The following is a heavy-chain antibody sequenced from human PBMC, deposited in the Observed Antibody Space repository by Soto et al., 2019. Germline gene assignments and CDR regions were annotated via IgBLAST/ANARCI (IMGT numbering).Heavy chain of an antibody. D-gene: IGHD3-10*01. CDR1: GFTFSSYG. CDR3: AGAMVRGVDDAFDI. J-gene: IGHJ3*02. CDR2: IWYDGSNK. V-gene: IGHV3-33*01. Sequence: QVQLVESGGGVVQPGRSLRLSCATTGFTFSSYGMHWVRQAPGKGLEWVAVIWYDGSNKYYADSVKGRFTISRDNSKITLYLQMNSLRAEDTAVYYCAGAMVRGVDDAFDIWGQGTMVTVSS.